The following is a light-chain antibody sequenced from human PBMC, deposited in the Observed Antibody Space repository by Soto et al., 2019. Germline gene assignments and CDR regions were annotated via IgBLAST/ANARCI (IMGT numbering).Light chain of an antibody. CDR3: QQYNAWPPWT. V-gene: IGKV3-15*01. CDR1: QSVSSN. Sequence: EIVMTQSPATLSVSPGERATLSCRASQSVSSNLAWYQQKPGQTPRLLIYGASIRATGIPARFSGSGSGTEFTLTISSLQSEDSAVYYCQQYNAWPPWTFGQGTKVEL. J-gene: IGKJ1*01. CDR2: GAS.